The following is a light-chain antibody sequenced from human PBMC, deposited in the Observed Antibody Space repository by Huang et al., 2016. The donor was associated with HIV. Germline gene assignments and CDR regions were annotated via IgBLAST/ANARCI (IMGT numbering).Light chain of an antibody. Sequence: DIVMTQTPLSLSVTPGQPASISCKSSQSLLHSDGKTYLYWYLQKPGQSPQLLIYEVSSRVSGVPDRFSGSGSGTDFTLKISQVEAEDVGVYYCMQGIHSWTFGQGTKVEIK. CDR3: MQGIHSWT. CDR2: EVS. CDR1: QSLLHSDGKTY. V-gene: IGKV2-29*02. J-gene: IGKJ1*01.